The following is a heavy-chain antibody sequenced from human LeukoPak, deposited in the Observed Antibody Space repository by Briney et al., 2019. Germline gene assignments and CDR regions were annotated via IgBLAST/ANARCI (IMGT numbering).Heavy chain of an antibody. Sequence: GASVKVSCKASGYTFTSYAMHWVRQAPGQRLEWMGWINAGNGNTKYSQKFQGRVTITRDTSASTAYMELSSLRSEDTAVYYCARADGSSWGDYFDYWGQGTLVTVSS. D-gene: IGHD6-13*01. J-gene: IGHJ4*02. CDR3: ARADGSSWGDYFDY. V-gene: IGHV1-3*01. CDR2: INAGNGNT. CDR1: GYTFTSYA.